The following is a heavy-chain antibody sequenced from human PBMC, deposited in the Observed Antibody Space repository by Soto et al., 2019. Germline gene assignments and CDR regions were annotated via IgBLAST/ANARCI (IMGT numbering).Heavy chain of an antibody. CDR2: VYSSGGT. Sequence: QVQLQESGPGLVKPSETLSLTCSVSGGSVSSGSYYWSWIWQPPGKGLEWVGYVYSSGGTSYNPSLKSRVTISLDTSKNQFSLKLSSVTAADTAVYYCARDGDGYNHWGQGTLVTVSS. CDR3: ARDGDGYNH. CDR1: GGSVSSGSYY. V-gene: IGHV4-61*01. J-gene: IGHJ4*02. D-gene: IGHD5-12*01.